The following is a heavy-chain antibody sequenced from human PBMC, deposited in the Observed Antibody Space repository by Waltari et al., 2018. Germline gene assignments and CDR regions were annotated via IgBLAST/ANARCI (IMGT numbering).Heavy chain of an antibody. CDR3: ARGPDYWYFDL. J-gene: IGHJ2*01. CDR2: IYYSGST. CDR1: GGSISSHY. V-gene: IGHV4-59*11. Sequence: QVQLQESGPGLVKPSETLSLTCTVSGGSISSHYWSWIRQPPGKGLEWIGYIYYSGSTHYNPSLKSRVTISVDTSKNQFSLKLSSVTAADTAVYYCARGPDYWYFDLWGRGTLVTVSS.